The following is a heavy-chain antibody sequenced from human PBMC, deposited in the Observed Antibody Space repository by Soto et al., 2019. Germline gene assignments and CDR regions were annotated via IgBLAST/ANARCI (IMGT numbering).Heavy chain of an antibody. Sequence: GASVKVCCKDSGGTLSSYTMRWVRQAHGQGLEWMGRIIASLGIAKYAQKFQGRVTITRDTSASTAYMELSSLRSEDTAVYYCASCDSFGADAFDIWGQGTMVTVSS. CDR1: GGTLSSYT. D-gene: IGHD3-16*01. V-gene: IGHV1-69*02. CDR2: IIASLGIA. J-gene: IGHJ3*02. CDR3: ASCDSFGADAFDI.